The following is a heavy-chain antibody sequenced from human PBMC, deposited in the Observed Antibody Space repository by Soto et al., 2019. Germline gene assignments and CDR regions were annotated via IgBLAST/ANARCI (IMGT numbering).Heavy chain of an antibody. CDR2: IHPFDSDR. CDR1: GFTFSNYW. CDR3: ARHRLRGGIYPEAYDI. J-gene: IGHJ3*02. V-gene: IGHV5-51*01. D-gene: IGHD2-15*01. Sequence: GESLKISCEGSGFTFSNYWIGWVRQMPGKGLEWMGIIHPFDSDRRYSPSFQGQVTLSVDKSINTAYLQWSSLKASDTAVYYCARHRLRGGIYPEAYDIWGQWTMVTVSS.